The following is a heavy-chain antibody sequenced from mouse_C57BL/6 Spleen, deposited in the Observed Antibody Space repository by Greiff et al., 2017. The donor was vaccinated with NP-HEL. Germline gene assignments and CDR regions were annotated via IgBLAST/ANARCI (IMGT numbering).Heavy chain of an antibody. D-gene: IGHD1-1*01. V-gene: IGHV1-80*01. J-gene: IGHJ1*03. CDR1: GYAFSSYW. CDR2: IYPGDGDT. Sequence: QVQLQQSGAELVKPGASVKISCKASGYAFSSYWMNWVKQRPGKGLEWIGQIYPGDGDTNYNGKFKGKATLTADKSSSTAYMQLSSLTSEDSAVYFCARDGTTVPTEYFDVWGTGTTVTVSS. CDR3: ARDGTTVPTEYFDV.